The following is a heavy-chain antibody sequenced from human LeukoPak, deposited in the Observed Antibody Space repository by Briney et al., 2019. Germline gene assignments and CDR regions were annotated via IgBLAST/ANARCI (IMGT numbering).Heavy chain of an antibody. CDR2: ISSSGSTI. CDR3: ARDPRDYGEPY. Sequence: GGSLRLSCAASGFTFSDYYMSWIRQAPWNGPEWVSYISSSGSTIYYADSVKGRFTISRDNAKNSLYLQMNSLRAEDTAVYYCARDPRDYGEPYWGQGTLVTVSS. CDR1: GFTFSDYY. J-gene: IGHJ4*02. V-gene: IGHV3-11*01. D-gene: IGHD4-17*01.